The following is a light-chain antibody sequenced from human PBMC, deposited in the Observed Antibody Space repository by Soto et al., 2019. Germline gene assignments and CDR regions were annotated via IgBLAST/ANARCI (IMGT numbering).Light chain of an antibody. CDR1: QSVSAGY. J-gene: IGKJ1*01. Sequence: IVLTQSPGALSLSPWERATLSCRASQSVSAGYFAWYQQKPGQAPRLIIYETSSRMTGIPDRFSGSGSGTDFTLTISRPEPEDFAVYYCHQYGSSPWKFGQGTKVDIK. CDR2: ETS. V-gene: IGKV3-20*01. CDR3: HQYGSSPWK.